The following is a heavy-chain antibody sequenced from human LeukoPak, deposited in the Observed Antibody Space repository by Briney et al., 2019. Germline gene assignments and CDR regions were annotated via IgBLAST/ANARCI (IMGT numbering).Heavy chain of an antibody. CDR1: GFTFTSSA. J-gene: IGHJ4*02. CDR2: IVVGSGNT. CDR3: AAGYSSSWYVGNYFDY. Sequence: GTSVTVSCTASGFTFTSSAVQWVRQARGQRLEWIGWIVVGSGNTNYAQKFQERVTITRDMSTSTAYMELSSLRSEDTAVYYCAAGYSSSWYVGNYFDYWGQGTLVTVSS. D-gene: IGHD6-13*01. V-gene: IGHV1-58*01.